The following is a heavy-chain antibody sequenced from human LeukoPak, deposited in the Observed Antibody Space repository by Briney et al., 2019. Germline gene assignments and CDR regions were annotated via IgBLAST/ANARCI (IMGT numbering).Heavy chain of an antibody. D-gene: IGHD4-11*01. CDR1: GGSLSSSSYY. J-gene: IGHJ6*02. CDR3: ARSTVTTYYYYGMDV. CDR2: IYYSGST. V-gene: IGHV4-39*01. Sequence: SETLSLTCTVSGGSLSSSSYYWGWIRQPPGKGLEWIGSIYYSGSTYYNPSLKSRVTISVDTSKNQFSLKLSSVTAADTAVYYYARSTVTTYYYYGMDVWGQGTTVTVSS.